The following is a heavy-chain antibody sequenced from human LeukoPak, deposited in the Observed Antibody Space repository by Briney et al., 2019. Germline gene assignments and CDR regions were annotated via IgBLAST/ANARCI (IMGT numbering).Heavy chain of an antibody. CDR3: AAPQFGDFSFDY. V-gene: IGHV3-30*03. Sequence: GGSLRLSCAASGFTFSSYDMHWVRQAPGKGLEWVADISYDGSNQYYADSVKGRFTISRDDSKDTLYLQMNSLRAEDTAVYYCAAPQFGDFSFDYWGQGTLVTVSS. CDR1: GFTFSSYD. J-gene: IGHJ4*02. D-gene: IGHD3-10*01. CDR2: ISYDGSNQ.